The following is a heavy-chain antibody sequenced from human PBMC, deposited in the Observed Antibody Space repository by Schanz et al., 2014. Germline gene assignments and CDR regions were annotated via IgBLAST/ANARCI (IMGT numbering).Heavy chain of an antibody. CDR2: IIPNNGDT. CDR1: GGTFSSFA. Sequence: QVQLVQSGAEVKKPGSSVKVSCKASGGTFSSFAIFWVRQAPGQGLEWMGTIIPNNGDTYYAQKFQGRVTMTRDSSIDTVYMDLSRLTSDDTAVYYCARDRVGDGYTRIDYWGQGTLVTVSS. D-gene: IGHD5-18*01. CDR3: ARDRVGDGYTRIDY. V-gene: IGHV1-2*02. J-gene: IGHJ4*02.